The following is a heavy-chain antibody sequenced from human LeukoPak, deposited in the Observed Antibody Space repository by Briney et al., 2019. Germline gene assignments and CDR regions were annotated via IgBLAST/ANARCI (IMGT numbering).Heavy chain of an antibody. Sequence: QSGGSLRLSCAASGFTFSSYGMHWVRQAPGKGLEWVAVISCDGSNKYYADSVKGRFTISRDNPKNTLYLQMNSLRAEDTAVYYCAKDRRGYSYGYAFDYWGQGTLVTVSS. CDR3: AKDRRGYSYGYAFDY. J-gene: IGHJ4*02. D-gene: IGHD5-18*01. CDR2: ISCDGSNK. V-gene: IGHV3-30*18. CDR1: GFTFSSYG.